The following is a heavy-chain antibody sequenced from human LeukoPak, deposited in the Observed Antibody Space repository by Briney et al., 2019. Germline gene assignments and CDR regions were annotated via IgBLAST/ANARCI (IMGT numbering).Heavy chain of an antibody. Sequence: KSGGALRLSCSASGFTFSDYDMNWVRLAPGKGLEWVSSISYLSSHVYYGDSVKGRFSISRDNAKNSLYLQMNSLGAEDTAIYYCGRAFPPLRTSSAGDLWGQGILVTVSS. V-gene: IGHV3-21*01. CDR2: ISYLSSHV. CDR3: GRAFPPLRTSSAGDL. J-gene: IGHJ4*02. CDR1: GFTFSDYD. D-gene: IGHD3-16*01.